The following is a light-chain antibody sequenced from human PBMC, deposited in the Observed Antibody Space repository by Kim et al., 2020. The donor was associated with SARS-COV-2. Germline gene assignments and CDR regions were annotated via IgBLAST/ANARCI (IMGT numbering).Light chain of an antibody. CDR2: GAS. CDR1: QSVSLNY. CDR3: HKNRSAPWT. J-gene: IGKJ1*01. V-gene: IGKV3-20*01. Sequence: EIVLTQSPGTLSLSPGERATLSCRASQSVSLNYIAWYQHKPGQAPRLLIYGASIRAPGIPDRFGGSGSRTDFTLTINRLGPEDFAVYYCHKNRSAPWTLGQG.